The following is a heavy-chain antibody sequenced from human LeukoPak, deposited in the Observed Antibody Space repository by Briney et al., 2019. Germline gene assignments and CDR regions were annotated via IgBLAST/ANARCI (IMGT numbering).Heavy chain of an antibody. Sequence: GGSLRLSCAASGFTFSSYAMHWVRQAPGKGLEWVAVISYDGSNKYYADSVKGRFTISRDNSKNTLYLQMNSLRAEDTAVYYCARDPYYYDSSGYPFDYWGQGTLVTVSS. CDR2: ISYDGSNK. V-gene: IGHV3-30-3*01. J-gene: IGHJ4*02. D-gene: IGHD3-22*01. CDR3: ARDPYYYDSSGYPFDY. CDR1: GFTFSSYA.